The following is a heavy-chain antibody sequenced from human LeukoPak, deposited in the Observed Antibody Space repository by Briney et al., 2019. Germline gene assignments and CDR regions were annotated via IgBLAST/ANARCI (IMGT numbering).Heavy chain of an antibody. Sequence: SETLSLTCTVSGGSISSHYWSWIRQPPGKGLEWIGYTYYSGSTNYNPSLKSRVTISVDTSKNQFSLKLSSVTAADTAVYYCASLVAATYYFDYWGQGTLVTVSS. CDR3: ASLVAATYYFDY. CDR1: GGSISSHY. D-gene: IGHD2-15*01. CDR2: TYYSGST. V-gene: IGHV4-59*11. J-gene: IGHJ4*02.